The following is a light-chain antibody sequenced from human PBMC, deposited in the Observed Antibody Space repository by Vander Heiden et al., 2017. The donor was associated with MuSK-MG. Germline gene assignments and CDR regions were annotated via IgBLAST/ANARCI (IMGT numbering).Light chain of an antibody. CDR3: QQSYSTPVT. J-gene: IGKJ2*01. CDR1: QSMSSF. V-gene: IGKV1-39*01. CDR2: ASS. Sequence: MTQSPSSLSASVGDRVHITCRASQSMSSFVKLYQQKPGKAPKLMIYASSSLQSGVPSRVSGSGAGTDFTLTISSLQPEDVATYYCQQSYSTPVTFGQGTKLEIK.